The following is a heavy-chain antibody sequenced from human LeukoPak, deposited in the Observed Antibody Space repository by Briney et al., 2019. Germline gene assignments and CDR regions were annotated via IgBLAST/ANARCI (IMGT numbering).Heavy chain of an antibody. Sequence: GGSLRLSCAASGFTFDDYGMSWVRQAPGKGLEWVSGINWNGGSTGYADSVKGRFTISRDNAKNSLYLQMNSLRAEDTALYYCARTGHYYDSSGYSAFDIWGQGTMVTVSS. CDR3: ARTGHYYDSSGYSAFDI. J-gene: IGHJ3*02. CDR1: GFTFDDYG. D-gene: IGHD3-22*01. CDR2: INWNGGST. V-gene: IGHV3-20*04.